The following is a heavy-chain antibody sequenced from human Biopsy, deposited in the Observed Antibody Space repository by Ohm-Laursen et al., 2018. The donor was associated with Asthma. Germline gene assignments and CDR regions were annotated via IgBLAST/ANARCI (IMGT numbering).Heavy chain of an antibody. CDR3: ASDFPKDYVRYNFQF. D-gene: IGHD4-17*01. Sequence: SVNVSCKISGYSLTDLSMHWVRQAPGQGLEWMGGHDHEEGGTVNARRFQGRVTMTEDTSTDTAYMELSSLSSDDTAVYYCASDFPKDYVRYNFQFWGQGILVTVSS. CDR2: HDHEEGGT. V-gene: IGHV1-24*01. J-gene: IGHJ4*02. CDR1: GYSLTDLS.